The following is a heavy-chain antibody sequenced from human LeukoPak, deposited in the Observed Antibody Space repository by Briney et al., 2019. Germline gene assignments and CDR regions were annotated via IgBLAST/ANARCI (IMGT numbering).Heavy chain of an antibody. CDR1: GGTFSSYA. J-gene: IGHJ3*02. CDR3: ARGGAFDI. V-gene: IGHV1-69*13. CDR2: IIPLFGTT. Sequence: SVTVSCKASGGTFSSYAISWVRQAPGQGLEWMGGIIPLFGTTNYAQNFKGRVTITADDSTRTVYMELSSLRSEDTAVYYCARGGAFDIWGQGTMVTVSS.